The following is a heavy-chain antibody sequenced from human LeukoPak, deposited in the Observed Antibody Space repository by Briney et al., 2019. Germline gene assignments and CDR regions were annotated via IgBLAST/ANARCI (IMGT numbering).Heavy chain of an antibody. CDR1: GYTFTGYY. CDR2: INPNSGGT. CDR3: ARGRRFLEWPQNPRLTGGGDLAPNLYNWFDP. D-gene: IGHD3-3*01. V-gene: IGHV1-2*02. Sequence: ASVKVSCKASGYTFTGYYMHWVRQAPGQGLEWMGWINPNSGGTNYAQKFQGRVTMTRDTSISTAYMELSRLRSDDTAVYYCARGRRFLEWPQNPRLTGGGDLAPNLYNWFDPWGQGTLVTVSS. J-gene: IGHJ5*02.